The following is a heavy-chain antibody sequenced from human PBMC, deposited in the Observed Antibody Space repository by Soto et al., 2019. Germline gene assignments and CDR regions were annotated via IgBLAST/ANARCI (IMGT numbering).Heavy chain of an antibody. V-gene: IGHV4-59*01. D-gene: IGHD2-2*01. CDR1: GGSISSYY. CDR3: ARDDIVVVPAATPYYYYYGMDV. Sequence: SETLSLTCTVSGGSISSYYWSWIRQPPGKGLEWIGYIYYSGSTNYNPSLKSRVTISVDTSENQFSLKLSSVTAADTAVYYCARDDIVVVPAATPYYYYYGMDVWGQGTTVTVSS. J-gene: IGHJ6*02. CDR2: IYYSGST.